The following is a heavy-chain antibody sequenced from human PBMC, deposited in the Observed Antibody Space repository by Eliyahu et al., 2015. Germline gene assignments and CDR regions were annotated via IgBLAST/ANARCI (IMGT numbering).Heavy chain of an antibody. CDR3: AKATFRRYLDS. D-gene: IGHD3-10*01. J-gene: IGHJ4*02. Sequence: EVQLVESGVGFVQPGGSLRLXCAASGFVFSSYTMAWVRQAPGKGLGWVSSISGSGASTFYANSVTGRFTISRDNSNNTLYLQMKRLSADDTAVYYCAKATFRRYLDSWGQGTLVTVSS. V-gene: IGHV3-23*04. CDR2: ISGSGAST. CDR1: GFVFSSYT.